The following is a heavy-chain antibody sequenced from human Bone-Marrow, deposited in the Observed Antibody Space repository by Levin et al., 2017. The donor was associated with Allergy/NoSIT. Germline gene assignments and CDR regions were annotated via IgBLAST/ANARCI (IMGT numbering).Heavy chain of an antibody. V-gene: IGHV4-30-4*01. J-gene: IGHJ2*01. D-gene: IGHD3-10*01. CDR1: GDSMSGGNYY. Sequence: SETLSLTCSVSGDSMSGGNYYWNWIRQSAERGLEWIGYINNRGATHYNPSLQSRASMSVEVSKNQFSLKLTSVTAADTAVYYCVGVDVDGMMSYKMYFDFWGRGTLVTVSS. CDR3: VGVDVDGMMSYKMYFDF. CDR2: INNRGAT.